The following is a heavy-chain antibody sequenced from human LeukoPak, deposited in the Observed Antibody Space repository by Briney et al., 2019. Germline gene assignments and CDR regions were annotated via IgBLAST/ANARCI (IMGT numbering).Heavy chain of an antibody. CDR3: AREGTTLWYYFDY. V-gene: IGHV3-7*01. CDR1: GFTFSSYW. D-gene: IGHD4-17*01. J-gene: IGHJ4*02. Sequence: GGSLRLSCAASGFTFSSYWMSWVRQAPGKGLEWVANIKQGGSTKYYVDSVKGRFTISRDNAKNSLYLEMNSLRAEDTAVYYCAREGTTLWYYFDYWGQGTLVTVSS. CDR2: IKQGGSTK.